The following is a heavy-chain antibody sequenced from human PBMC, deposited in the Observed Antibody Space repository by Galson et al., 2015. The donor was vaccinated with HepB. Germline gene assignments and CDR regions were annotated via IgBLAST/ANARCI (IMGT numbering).Heavy chain of an antibody. V-gene: IGHV4-39*01. CDR3: ARLETAADAFDI. CDR2: IYYSGST. CDR1: GGSISSSSYY. D-gene: IGHD6-13*01. J-gene: IGHJ3*02. Sequence: ETLSLTCTVSGGSISSSSYYWGWIRQPPGKGLEWIGSIYYSGSTYYNPSLKSRFTISLDTSKNQFSLTLSSVTAADTAVYYCARLETAADAFDIWGQGTMVTVSS.